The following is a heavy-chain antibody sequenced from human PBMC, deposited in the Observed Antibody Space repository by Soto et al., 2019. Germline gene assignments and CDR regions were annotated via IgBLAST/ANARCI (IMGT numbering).Heavy chain of an antibody. CDR3: ARGIEGWYQGRYYYGMDV. D-gene: IGHD6-19*01. J-gene: IGHJ6*02. V-gene: IGHV4-61*01. CDR1: GGSVSSGSYY. Sequence: QVQLQESGPGLVKPSETLSLTCTVSGGSVSSGSYYWSWIRQPPGKGLEWIGYIYYSGSTNYNPSLKPRGPLSVDTAKNQFSLKLSSVPAADTAVYYCARGIEGWYQGRYYYGMDVWGQGTTVTVSS. CDR2: IYYSGST.